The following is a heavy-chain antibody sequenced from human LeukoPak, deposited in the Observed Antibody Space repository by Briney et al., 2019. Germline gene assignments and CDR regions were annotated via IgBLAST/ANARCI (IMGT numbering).Heavy chain of an antibody. D-gene: IGHD4-23*01. V-gene: IGHV3-23*01. J-gene: IGHJ6*04. Sequence: GGSLRLSCAASGFTFSSYAMSWVRQAPGKGLEWVSAISGSGGSTYYADSVKGRFTISRDNAKNSLYLQMNSLRAEDTAVYYCARDLSAGGGNSMDVWGKGTTVTISS. CDR3: ARDLSAGGGNSMDV. CDR2: ISGSGGST. CDR1: GFTFSSYA.